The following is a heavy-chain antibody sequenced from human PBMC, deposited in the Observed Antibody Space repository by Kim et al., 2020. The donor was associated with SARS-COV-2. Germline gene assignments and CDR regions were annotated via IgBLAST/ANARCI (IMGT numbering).Heavy chain of an antibody. V-gene: IGHV1-2*06. CDR3: ASPSNYAYYYYGMDV. J-gene: IGHJ6*02. CDR1: GYTFTGYY. Sequence: ASVKVSCKASGYTFTGYYMHWVRHAPGQGLEWMGRINPNSGGTNYAQKFQGRVTMTRDTSISTAYMELSRLRSDDTAVYYCASPSNYAYYYYGMDVWGQGTTVTVSS. CDR2: INPNSGGT. D-gene: IGHD4-4*01.